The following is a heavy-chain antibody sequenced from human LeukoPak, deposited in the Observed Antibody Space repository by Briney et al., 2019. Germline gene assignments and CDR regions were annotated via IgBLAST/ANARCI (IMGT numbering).Heavy chain of an antibody. Sequence: PSETLSLTCAVYGGSISGYYWSWIRQPPGRGLEWIGESNDSGSTNYTPSLKSRVTISLDPSKNQFSLRLRSVTAADTAVYYCARGKDDYAFWSGYPHWGQGTLVTVSS. CDR2: SNDSGST. J-gene: IGHJ4*02. CDR3: ARGKDDYAFWSGYPH. D-gene: IGHD3-3*01. CDR1: GGSISGYY. V-gene: IGHV4-34*01.